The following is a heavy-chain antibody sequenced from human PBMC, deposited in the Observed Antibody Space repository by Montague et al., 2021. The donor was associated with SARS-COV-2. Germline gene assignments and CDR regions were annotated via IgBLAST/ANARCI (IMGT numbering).Heavy chain of an antibody. D-gene: IGHD2-2*01. CDR2: IYYSGST. J-gene: IGHJ5*02. Sequence: SETRSLTCTVSGGSISSSSYYWGWIRQPPGRGLEWIGSIYYSGSTYYNPSLKSRVTISVDTSKNQFSLKLSSVTAADTAVYYCATRYCSSTSCWGFDPWGQGTLVTVSS. CDR3: ATRYCSSTSCWGFDP. V-gene: IGHV4-39*01. CDR1: GGSISSSSYY.